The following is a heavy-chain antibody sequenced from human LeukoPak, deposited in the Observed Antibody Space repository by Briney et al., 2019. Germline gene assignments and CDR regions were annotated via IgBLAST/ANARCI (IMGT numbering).Heavy chain of an antibody. J-gene: IGHJ4*02. V-gene: IGHV3-23*01. Sequence: PGGSLRLSCATPGFPFSSYTMNWVRQTPGKGLQWVSTISDGSRNTHYADSVNGRFTISRDDFLTAVYLQMSSLTVEDTAAYCGTTRLRHHFYYWGQGTQVTVSS. D-gene: IGHD4-17*01. CDR2: ISDGSRNT. CDR1: GFPFSSYT. CDR3: TTRLRHHFYY.